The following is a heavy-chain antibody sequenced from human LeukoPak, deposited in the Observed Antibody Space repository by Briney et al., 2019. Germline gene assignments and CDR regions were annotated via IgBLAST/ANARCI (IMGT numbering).Heavy chain of an antibody. CDR3: ATDLNWANY. CDR1: EFTFSDYW. V-gene: IGHV3-7*01. CDR2: INPNGYET. D-gene: IGHD7-27*01. Sequence: GGSLRLSCVVSEFTFSDYWMTWVRQAPGKGLECLANINPNGYETYYLDSVKGRFIISRDNAKNSLYLQMNNLGAEDTAVYYCATDLNWANYWGQGTPVTVSS. J-gene: IGHJ4*02.